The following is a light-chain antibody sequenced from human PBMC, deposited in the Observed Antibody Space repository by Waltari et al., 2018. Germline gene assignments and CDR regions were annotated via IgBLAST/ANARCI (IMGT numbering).Light chain of an antibody. CDR1: QGISSW. J-gene: IGKJ3*01. V-gene: IGKV1-12*01. CDR2: AAS. CDR3: QHANSCPVT. Sequence: DIQMTQSPSSVSASVGDRVTITCRASQGISSWLAWYQQKPGKAPKLLIYAASSLQSGVPSRCIGSVSGTYFTLTISSLHPEECATYYCQHANSCPVTFGPGTKVDIK.